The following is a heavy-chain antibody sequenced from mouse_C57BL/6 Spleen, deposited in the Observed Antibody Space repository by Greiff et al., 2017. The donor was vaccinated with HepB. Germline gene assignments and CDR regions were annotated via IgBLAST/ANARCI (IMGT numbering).Heavy chain of an antibody. Sequence: EVMLVESEGGLVQPGSSMKLSCTASGFTFSDYYMAWVRQVPEKGLEWVANINYDGSSTYYLDSLKSRFIISRDNAKNILYLQMSSLKSEDTATYYCARDRGNWDVFDYWGQGTTLTVSS. J-gene: IGHJ2*01. V-gene: IGHV5-16*01. CDR1: GFTFSDYY. CDR3: ARDRGNWDVFDY. CDR2: INYDGSST. D-gene: IGHD4-1*01.